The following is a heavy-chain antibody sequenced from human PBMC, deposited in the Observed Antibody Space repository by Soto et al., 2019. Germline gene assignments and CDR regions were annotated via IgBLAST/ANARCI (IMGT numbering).Heavy chain of an antibody. CDR3: ARDQGAYAEYFQH. D-gene: IGHD1-26*01. V-gene: IGHV3-33*01. J-gene: IGHJ1*01. CDR1: GFTFSSYG. Sequence: ESGGGVVQPGRSLRLSCAASGFTFSSYGMHWVRQAPGKGLEWVALIWYDGSNKYYADSVKGRFTISRDNSKNTLYLQMNSLRAEDTAVYYCARDQGAYAEYFQHWGQGTLVPVSS. CDR2: IWYDGSNK.